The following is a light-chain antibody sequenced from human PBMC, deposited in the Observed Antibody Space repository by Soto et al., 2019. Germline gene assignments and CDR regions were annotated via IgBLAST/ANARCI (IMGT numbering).Light chain of an antibody. CDR2: EVT. V-gene: IGLV2-8*01. J-gene: IGLJ2*01. Sequence: QSALTQPPSASGSLGQSVTLSCTGTSRDVGAYNYVSWYQQYPGKAPKLVIFEVTKRPSGVPDCFSGSKSGNTASLTVSGLQPEDEADYYCSSYGGNPKLFGGGTKVTVL. CDR3: SSYGGNPKL. CDR1: SRDVGAYNY.